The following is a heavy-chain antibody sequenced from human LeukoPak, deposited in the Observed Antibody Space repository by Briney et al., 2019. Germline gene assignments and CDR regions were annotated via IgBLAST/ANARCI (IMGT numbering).Heavy chain of an antibody. D-gene: IGHD6-19*01. CDR3: AKDNRRHYTSGPNPDSLH. CDR1: GFIFNNYA. CDR2: ISWNSGSI. Sequence: GGSLRLSCAGSGFIFNNYAMHWVRQPPGKGLEWVSGISWNSGSIDYADSVKGRFTISRDNAKNSLYLQMNSLRVEDTAFYYCAKDNRRHYTSGPNPDSLHWGQGAQVTVSS. V-gene: IGHV3-9*01. J-gene: IGHJ4*02.